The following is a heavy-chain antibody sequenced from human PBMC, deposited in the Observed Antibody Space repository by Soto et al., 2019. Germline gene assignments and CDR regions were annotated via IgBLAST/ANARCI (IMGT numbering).Heavy chain of an antibody. CDR3: ARLVYDTRLNYMYFDF. CDR2: IFHDGTA. CDR1: AVSISSGNW. V-gene: IGHV4-4*02. J-gene: IGHJ4*02. D-gene: IGHD3-10*01. Sequence: SETLSLTCAVSAVSISSGNWWTWVRQTPQRGLEYIGEIFHDGTANYYPSFERRVAISVDTSKNQFSLKLTSVTAADTAIYFCARLVYDTRLNYMYFDFWGQGALVTVSS.